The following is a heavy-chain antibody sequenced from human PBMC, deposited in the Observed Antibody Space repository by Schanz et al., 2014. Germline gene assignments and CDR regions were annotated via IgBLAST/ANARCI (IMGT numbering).Heavy chain of an antibody. CDR3: ARGGPAYYFDD. V-gene: IGHV1-3*04. Sequence: QVQLVQSGAEVKKPGASVKVSCQASGYTFAGHAVHWVRQAPGQGPEWVGWIHTGSGNTKYSQKFEGRVTITRDTSASIVYMELSSLRSEDTAVFFCARGGPAYYFDDWGQGTLVTVSS. J-gene: IGHJ4*02. CDR2: IHTGSGNT. CDR1: GYTFAGHA.